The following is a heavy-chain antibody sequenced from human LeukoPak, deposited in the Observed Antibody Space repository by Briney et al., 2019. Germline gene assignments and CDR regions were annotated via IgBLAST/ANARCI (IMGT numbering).Heavy chain of an antibody. Sequence: SETLSLTCTVSGGSISSSSYYWGWIRQPPGKGLEWIGSIYYSGSTYYNPSLKSRVTISVDTSKNQFSLKLSSVTAADTAVYYCAGIARHNWFDPWGQGTLVTVSS. CDR1: GGSISSSSYY. V-gene: IGHV4-39*01. CDR3: AGIARHNWFDP. CDR2: IYYSGST. J-gene: IGHJ5*02. D-gene: IGHD6-13*01.